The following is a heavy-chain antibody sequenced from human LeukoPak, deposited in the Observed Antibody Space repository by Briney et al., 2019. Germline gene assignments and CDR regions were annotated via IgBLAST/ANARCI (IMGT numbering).Heavy chain of an antibody. CDR3: ARDPVLFDNTGYYFDS. Sequence: GGSLRLTCAASGFTFSNYNMNWVRQTPGKGLEWVSYISGSGSDIYYAESVMGRFTLSRDNAKNSLYLQMNSLRAEDTGVYYCARDPVLFDNTGYYFDSWGQGTLVTVSS. J-gene: IGHJ4*02. V-gene: IGHV3-21*05. CDR2: ISGSGSDI. CDR1: GFTFSNYN. D-gene: IGHD3-22*01.